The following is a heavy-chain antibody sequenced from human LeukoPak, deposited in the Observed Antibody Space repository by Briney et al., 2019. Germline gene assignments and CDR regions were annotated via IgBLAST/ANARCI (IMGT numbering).Heavy chain of an antibody. CDR3: ARGGLKLELLPARARKSYYFDY. CDR1: GGSISSYY. V-gene: IGHV4-34*01. CDR2: INHSGST. Sequence: SETLSLTCTVSGGSISSYYWSWIRQPPGKGLEWIGEINHSGSTKYNSSLKSRVTISVDTSKSQFSLKLSSVTAADTAVYYCARGGLKLELLPARARKSYYFDYWGQGTLVTVSS. D-gene: IGHD1-26*01. J-gene: IGHJ4*02.